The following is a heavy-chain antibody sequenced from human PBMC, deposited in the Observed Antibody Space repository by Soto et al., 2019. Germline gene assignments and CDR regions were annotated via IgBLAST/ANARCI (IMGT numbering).Heavy chain of an antibody. J-gene: IGHJ4*02. CDR1: GFPFGDFG. Sequence: XESLSLSFAASGFPFGDFGMHWLRQAPGKGLEWVAVISHDGSDKFYADSVKARFTISRDNSKNTLYLQMSGLRAEDTAVYYCAKSTDFFCRSANCYRYYFDYWSQGTLVTVPS. CDR2: ISHDGSDK. CDR3: AKSTDFFCRSANCYRYYFDY. D-gene: IGHD2-2*02. V-gene: IGHV3-30*18.